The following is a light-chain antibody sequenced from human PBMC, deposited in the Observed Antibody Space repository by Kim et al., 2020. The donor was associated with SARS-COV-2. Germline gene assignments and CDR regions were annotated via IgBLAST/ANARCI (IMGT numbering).Light chain of an antibody. Sequence: GSPGQTASITCSGDNLGDKSVSWYQQKPGQSPVMVIYQDIKRPSGIPERFSGSNSGNTATLTISGTQAMDEADYYCQAWDSTTVVFGGGTQLTVL. CDR1: NLGDKS. J-gene: IGLJ2*01. CDR2: QDI. CDR3: QAWDSTTVV. V-gene: IGLV3-1*01.